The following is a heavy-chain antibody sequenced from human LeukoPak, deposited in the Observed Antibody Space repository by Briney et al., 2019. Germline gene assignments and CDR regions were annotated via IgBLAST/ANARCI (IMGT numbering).Heavy chain of an antibody. CDR1: GFTFSSYW. CDR3: ARDQSYYYDSSPEAVDY. CDR2: INSDGSST. Sequence: GGSLRLSCAASGFTFSSYWMHWVRQAPGKGLVWVSRINSDGSSTSYADSVKGRFTISRDNAKNSLYLQMNSLRAEDTAVYYCARDQSYYYDSSPEAVDYWGQGTLVTVSS. J-gene: IGHJ4*02. D-gene: IGHD3-22*01. V-gene: IGHV3-74*01.